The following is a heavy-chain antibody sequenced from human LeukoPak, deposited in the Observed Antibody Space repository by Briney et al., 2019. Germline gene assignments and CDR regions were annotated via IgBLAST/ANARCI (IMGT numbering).Heavy chain of an antibody. Sequence: SETLSLTCTVSSGSISSGDYYWSWIRQPPGKGLEWIGYIYYSGSTYYNPSLKSRVTISVDTSKNQFSLKLSSVTAADTAVYYCARALVYGGNRAFDYWGQGTLVTVSS. CDR3: ARALVYGGNRAFDY. CDR1: SGSISSGDYY. D-gene: IGHD4-23*01. CDR2: IYYSGST. J-gene: IGHJ4*02. V-gene: IGHV4-30-4*01.